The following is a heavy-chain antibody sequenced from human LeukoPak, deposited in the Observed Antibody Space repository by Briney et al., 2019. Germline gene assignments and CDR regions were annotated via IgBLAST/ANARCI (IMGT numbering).Heavy chain of an antibody. D-gene: IGHD6-19*01. Sequence: SETLSLTCAVYGGSFSGYYWSWIRQPPGKGLEWIGEINHSGSTNYNPSLKSRVTISVDTSKNQFSLKLSSVTAADTAVSYCARKQIAVAGTSNWFDPWGQGTLVTVSS. J-gene: IGHJ5*02. CDR1: GGSFSGYY. CDR2: INHSGST. CDR3: ARKQIAVAGTSNWFDP. V-gene: IGHV4-34*01.